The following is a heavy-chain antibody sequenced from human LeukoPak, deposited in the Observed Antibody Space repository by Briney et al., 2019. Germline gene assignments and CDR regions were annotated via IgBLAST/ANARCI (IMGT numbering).Heavy chain of an antibody. Sequence: SVKVSCTASGGTFSSYAISWVRQAPGQGLEWMGGIIPIFGTANYAQKFQGRVTITADESTSTAYMELSGLRSEDTAVYYCARERGTVTTGYWGQGTLVTVSS. D-gene: IGHD4-11*01. CDR2: IIPIFGTA. CDR3: ARERGTVTTGY. CDR1: GGTFSSYA. J-gene: IGHJ4*02. V-gene: IGHV1-69*01.